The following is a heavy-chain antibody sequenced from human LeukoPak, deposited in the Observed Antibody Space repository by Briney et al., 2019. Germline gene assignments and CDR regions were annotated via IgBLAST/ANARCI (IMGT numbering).Heavy chain of an antibody. CDR1: GGSISSYY. Sequence: SETLSLTCTVSGGSISSYYWSWIRKPPGKGLEWIGYIYYSGSTNYNPSLKSRVTISVDTSKNQFSLKLSSVTAADTAVYYCARSRRSLTHYYYYGMDVWGQGTTVTVSS. D-gene: IGHD4/OR15-4a*01. V-gene: IGHV4-59*01. CDR3: ARSRRSLTHYYYYGMDV. CDR2: IYYSGST. J-gene: IGHJ6*02.